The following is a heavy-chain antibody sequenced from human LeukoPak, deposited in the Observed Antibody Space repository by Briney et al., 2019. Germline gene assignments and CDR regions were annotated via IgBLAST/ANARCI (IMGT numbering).Heavy chain of an antibody. CDR1: GFTFTSYD. V-gene: IGHV1-8*03. CDR2: MNPNSGNT. CDR3: ARPRRRAYYLDY. J-gene: IGHJ4*02. Sequence: PGGSLRLSCAASGFTFTSYDINWVRQATGQGLEWMGWMNPNSGNTGYAQKFQGRVTITRNTSISTAYMELSSLRSEDTAVYYCARPRRRAYYLDYWGQGTLVTVSS.